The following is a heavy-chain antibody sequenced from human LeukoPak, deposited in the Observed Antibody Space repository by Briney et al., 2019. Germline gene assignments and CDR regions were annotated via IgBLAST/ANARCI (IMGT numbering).Heavy chain of an antibody. Sequence: SETLSLTCTISGGYIITSGHYWGWIRQPPGKGLEWIGSIYYTGVTSTNPFFRSRMSISVDTSKNQFSLNLTSVTAADAAVYYCARERSSSGGHSWFDPWGQGTLVTVSS. CDR1: GGYIITSGHY. CDR3: ARERSSSGGHSWFDP. J-gene: IGHJ5*02. CDR2: IYYTGVT. V-gene: IGHV4-39*07. D-gene: IGHD4-23*01.